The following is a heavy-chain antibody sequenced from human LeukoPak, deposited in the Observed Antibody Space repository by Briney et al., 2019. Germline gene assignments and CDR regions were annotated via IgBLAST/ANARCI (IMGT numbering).Heavy chain of an antibody. J-gene: IGHJ4*02. D-gene: IGHD6-13*01. CDR3: AKAGGSSWDPFDY. CDR2: IRNDGSHK. CDR1: GFTFSSYG. Sequence: GGPLRLSCAASGFTFSSYGMHWVRQGPGKGLEWVAFIRNDGSHKYCADSVKGRFTISRDNSKNTLYLQMNSLRADDTAVYYCAKAGGSSWDPFDYWGQGTLVTVSS. V-gene: IGHV3-30*02.